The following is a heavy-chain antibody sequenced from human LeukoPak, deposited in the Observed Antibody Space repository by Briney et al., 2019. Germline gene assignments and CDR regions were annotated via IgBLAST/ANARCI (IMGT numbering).Heavy chain of an antibody. V-gene: IGHV1-2*02. CDR3: ARGYGSGISHNWFDP. D-gene: IGHD3-10*01. CDR2: INPNSGGT. CDR1: GYTFTGYY. J-gene: IGHJ5*02. Sequence: ASVKVSCKASGYTFTGYYMHWVRQAPGQGLEWMGWINPNSGGTNYAQKFQGRVTMTRDTSISTAYMELSSLRSEDTAVYYCARGYGSGISHNWFDPWGQGTLVTVSS.